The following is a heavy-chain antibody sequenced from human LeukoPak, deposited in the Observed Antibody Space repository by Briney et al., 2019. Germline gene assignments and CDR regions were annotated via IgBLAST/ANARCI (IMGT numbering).Heavy chain of an antibody. J-gene: IGHJ6*03. D-gene: IGHD5-24*01. CDR1: GGSISSYY. V-gene: IGHV4-59*01. CDR3: ARTGDGYNYYNYYYMDV. Sequence: SETLSLTCTVSGGSISSYYWSWIRQPPGKGLEWIGYIHYSGSTNYNPSLKSRVTISVDTSKNQFSLKLSSVTAADTAVYYCARTGDGYNYYNYYYMDVWGKGTTVTVTS. CDR2: IHYSGST.